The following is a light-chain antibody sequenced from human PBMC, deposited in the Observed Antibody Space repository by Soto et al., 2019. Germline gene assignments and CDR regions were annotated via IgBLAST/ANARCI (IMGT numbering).Light chain of an antibody. CDR3: QQYNSYSKMYT. V-gene: IGKV1-5*01. CDR2: DAS. Sequence: DIQMTQSPSTLSASVGDRVTITCRASQSISSWLAWYQQKPGKAPKLLIYDASSLESGVPSRFSGSGSGTEFTLTISSLQPDDFATYYCQQYNSYSKMYTFGQGNKLEIK. J-gene: IGKJ2*01. CDR1: QSISSW.